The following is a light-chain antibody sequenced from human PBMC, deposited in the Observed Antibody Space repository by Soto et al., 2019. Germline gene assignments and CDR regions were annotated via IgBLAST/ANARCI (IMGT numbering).Light chain of an antibody. Sequence: EIVMTQSPATLSVSPGEGATLSCRASQGIGDTLAWYQQKPGQTPRLLIYDTSIRATGVPARFSGSGSGTDFTLTISRLEPEDFAVYYCQQYGSSPWTFGQGTKVDI. CDR3: QQYGSSPWT. J-gene: IGKJ1*01. V-gene: IGKV3-20*01. CDR1: QGIGDT. CDR2: DTS.